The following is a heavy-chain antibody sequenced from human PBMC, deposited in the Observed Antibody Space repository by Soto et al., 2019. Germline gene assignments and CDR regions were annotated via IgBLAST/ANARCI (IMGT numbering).Heavy chain of an antibody. D-gene: IGHD3-10*01. CDR3: ARDVGSGNYYKGVYYYYYMDV. V-gene: IGHV3-64*01. CDR1: GFTIGANG. J-gene: IGHJ6*03. CDR2: ISSYGGNI. Sequence: EVQLVESGGGLVQPGDSLRLSCAASGFTIGANGFTWARQAPGKALEYISAISSYGGNIYYANSVKGRFTISRDNSKNTLYLQMGSLRAEDMGVYYCARDVGSGNYYKGVYYYYYMDVWGKGTTVTVSS.